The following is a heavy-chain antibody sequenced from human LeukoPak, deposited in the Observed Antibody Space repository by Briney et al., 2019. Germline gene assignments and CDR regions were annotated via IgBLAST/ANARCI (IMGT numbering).Heavy chain of an antibody. Sequence: ASVKVSCKASGYTFTSYDINWVRQSTGQGLEWMGWMNPNSGNTGYAQKLQGRVTMTRNTSISTAYMELSSLRSEDTAVYYCARESGYYDFWSGYYYYYMDVWGKGTTVTVSS. D-gene: IGHD3-3*01. CDR1: GYTFTSYD. V-gene: IGHV1-8*01. CDR2: MNPNSGNT. CDR3: ARESGYYDFWSGYYYYYMDV. J-gene: IGHJ6*03.